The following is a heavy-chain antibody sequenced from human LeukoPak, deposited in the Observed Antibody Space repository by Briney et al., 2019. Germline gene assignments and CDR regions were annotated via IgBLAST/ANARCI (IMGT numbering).Heavy chain of an antibody. Sequence: SVKVSCKASGGTFSSYAISWVRQAPGQGLEWMGGIIPIFGTANYAQKFQGRVTITADESTSTAYMELSSLRSEDTAVYYCARLGDGYTSNSPDAFDIWGQGTMVTVSS. J-gene: IGHJ3*02. V-gene: IGHV1-69*01. D-gene: IGHD5-24*01. CDR3: ARLGDGYTSNSPDAFDI. CDR1: GGTFSSYA. CDR2: IIPIFGTA.